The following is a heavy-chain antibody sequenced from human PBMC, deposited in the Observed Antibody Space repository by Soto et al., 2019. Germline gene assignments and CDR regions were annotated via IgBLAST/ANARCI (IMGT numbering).Heavy chain of an antibody. D-gene: IGHD3-10*01. V-gene: IGHV1-2*04. CDR3: AREGFYFGSESYPPPRYYGMDV. CDR1: GYTFTGYY. CDR2: INPNSGGT. J-gene: IGHJ6*02. Sequence: ASVKVSCKASGYTFTGYYMHWVRQAPGQGLEWMGWINPNSGGTNYAQKFQGWVTMTRDTSISTAYMELSRLRSDDTAVYYCAREGFYFGSESYPPPRYYGMDVWGQGTTVTVSS.